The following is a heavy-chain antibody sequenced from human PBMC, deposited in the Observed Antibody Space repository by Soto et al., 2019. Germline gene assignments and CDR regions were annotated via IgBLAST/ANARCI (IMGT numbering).Heavy chain of an antibody. J-gene: IGHJ3*02. CDR3: ARRGKAFDI. V-gene: IGHV5-51*01. Sequence: GESLKIACKAFGYNFSTYWIGWVRQMPGKGLEWMGIVYPGDSDTRYSPSLQGQVTLSADKSISTAYLQWSSLKASDTAMYYCARRGKAFDIWGQGTMVTVSS. D-gene: IGHD3-16*01. CDR2: VYPGDSDT. CDR1: GYNFSTYW.